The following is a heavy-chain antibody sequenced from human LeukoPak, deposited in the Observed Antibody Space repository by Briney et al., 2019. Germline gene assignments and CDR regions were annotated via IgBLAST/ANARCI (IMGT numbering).Heavy chain of an antibody. CDR3: AKDPNGDYVGAFDT. CDR1: GFTFSRYA. V-gene: IGHV3-23*01. CDR2: VSTDGDT. D-gene: IGHD4-17*01. Sequence: GGSLRLSCAASGFTFSRYAMSWVRQAPGKGLEWVSSVSTDGDTYYTDSVKGRFTISRDTSRNTLFLQMTSLRAEDAAVYYCAKDPNGDYVGAFDTWGQGTMVIVSS. J-gene: IGHJ3*02.